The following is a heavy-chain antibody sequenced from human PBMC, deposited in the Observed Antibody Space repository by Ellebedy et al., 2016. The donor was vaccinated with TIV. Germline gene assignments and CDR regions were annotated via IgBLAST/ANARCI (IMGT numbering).Heavy chain of an antibody. J-gene: IGHJ4*02. CDR1: GYTFTTYA. D-gene: IGHD1-26*01. Sequence: AASVKVSCKASGYTFTTYALHWLRQAPGQRLEWMGWINAGNGNTKYSQKFQGRVTITRDTSATTVYMELSSLRSEDTAIYYCARTLPTEACLDHWGQGTLVTVSS. V-gene: IGHV1-3*01. CDR3: ARTLPTEACLDH. CDR2: INAGNGNT.